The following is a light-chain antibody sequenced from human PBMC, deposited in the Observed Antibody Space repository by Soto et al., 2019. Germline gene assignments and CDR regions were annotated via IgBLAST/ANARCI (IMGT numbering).Light chain of an antibody. J-gene: IGKJ3*01. CDR2: AAS. V-gene: IGKV1-27*01. CDR1: QGISNY. Sequence: DLPMTQSPSSLSASVGDRVTITCRASQGISNYLAWYQQKPGKVPKLLIYAASTLQSGVPSRFSGSGSGTDFTLTISSLQPEDVATYYCQKYNSAPPITFGPGTKVDIK. CDR3: QKYNSAPPIT.